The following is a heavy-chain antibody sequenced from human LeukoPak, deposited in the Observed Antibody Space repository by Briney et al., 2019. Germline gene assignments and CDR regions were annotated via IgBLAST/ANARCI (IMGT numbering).Heavy chain of an antibody. CDR1: GVTFSDYA. J-gene: IGHJ4*02. V-gene: IGHV3-9*01. Sequence: GGSLRLSCTAYGVTFSDYAMNWVRQAPGKGLEWVSGISWNSGSIGYADSVKGRFTISRDNAKNSLYMQMNSLRAEDTAFYYCARVAYTVTFFDYWGQGTLVTVSS. D-gene: IGHD4-11*01. CDR3: ARVAYTVTFFDY. CDR2: ISWNSGSI.